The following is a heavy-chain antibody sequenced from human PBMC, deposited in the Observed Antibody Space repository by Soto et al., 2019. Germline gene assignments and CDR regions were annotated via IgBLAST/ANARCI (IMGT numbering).Heavy chain of an antibody. J-gene: IGHJ6*02. CDR1: GYNFAGYW. D-gene: IGHD5-12*01. V-gene: IGHV5-51*01. CDR3: ARQSGMDV. CDR2: IFPGDSDT. Sequence: GESLKISCNTSGYNFAGYWIGWVRQMPGKGLEWLGIIFPGDSDTKYSPSFQGQVIISADKPIRTAYLQWSSLKASDTAIYYCARQSGMDVWGQGTTVTVSS.